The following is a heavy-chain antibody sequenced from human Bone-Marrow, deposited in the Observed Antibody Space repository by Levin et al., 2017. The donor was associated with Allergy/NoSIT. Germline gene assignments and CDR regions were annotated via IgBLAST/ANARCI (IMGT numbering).Heavy chain of an antibody. CDR3: AKDMSNYYGSGPSPLYYYYYGMDV. CDR1: GFTFDDYA. Sequence: LAGGSLRLSCAASGFTFDDYAMHWVRQAPGKGLEWVSGISWNSGSIGYADSVKGRFTISRDNAKNSLYLQMNSLRAEDTALYYCAKDMSNYYGSGPSPLYYYYYGMDVWGQGTTVTVSS. D-gene: IGHD3-10*01. J-gene: IGHJ6*02. CDR2: ISWNSGSI. V-gene: IGHV3-9*01.